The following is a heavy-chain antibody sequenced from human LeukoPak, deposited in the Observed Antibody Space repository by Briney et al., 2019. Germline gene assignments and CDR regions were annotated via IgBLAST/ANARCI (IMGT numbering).Heavy chain of an antibody. J-gene: IGHJ6*02. V-gene: IGHV1-69*01. Sequence: ASVKVSFKASGGTFSSYAISWVRQAPGQGLEWMGGIIPIFGTANYAQKFQGRVTITADESTSTAYMELSSLRSEDTAVYYCARALRGAAAVRYYGMDVWGQGTTVTVSS. D-gene: IGHD6-13*01. CDR3: ARALRGAAAVRYYGMDV. CDR2: IIPIFGTA. CDR1: GGTFSSYA.